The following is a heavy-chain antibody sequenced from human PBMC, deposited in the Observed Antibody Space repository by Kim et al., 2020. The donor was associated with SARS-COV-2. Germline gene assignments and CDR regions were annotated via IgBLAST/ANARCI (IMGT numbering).Heavy chain of an antibody. CDR1: GFTFSSYG. D-gene: IGHD1-1*01. V-gene: IGHV3-30*18. J-gene: IGHJ6*02. Sequence: GGSLRLSCAASGFTFSSYGMHWVRQAPGKGLEWVAVISYDGSNKYYADSVKGRFTISRDNSKNTLYLQMNSLRAEDTAVYYCAKYGRSQEHGMDVWGQGTTVTVSS. CDR2: ISYDGSNK. CDR3: AKYGRSQEHGMDV.